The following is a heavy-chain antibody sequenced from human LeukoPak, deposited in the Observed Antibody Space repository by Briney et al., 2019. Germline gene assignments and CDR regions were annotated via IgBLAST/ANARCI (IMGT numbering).Heavy chain of an antibody. D-gene: IGHD6-13*01. V-gene: IGHV4-59*01. CDR1: GGSISSYY. Sequence: SETLSLTFTVSGGSISSYYWSWIRQPPGKGLEWIGYIYYSGSTNYNPSLKSRVTISVDTSKNQLSLKLSCVTAADTAVYYCAREKPAAGRGYYFDYWGQGTLVTVSS. CDR2: IYYSGST. J-gene: IGHJ4*02. CDR3: AREKPAAGRGYYFDY.